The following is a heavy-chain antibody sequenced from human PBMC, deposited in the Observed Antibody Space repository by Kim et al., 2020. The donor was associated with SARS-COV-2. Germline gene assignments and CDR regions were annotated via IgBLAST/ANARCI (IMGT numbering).Heavy chain of an antibody. CDR3: ARDFVGEGV. CDR2: ISSSGNAI. V-gene: IGHV3-48*02. J-gene: IGHJ4*02. Sequence: GGSLRLSCAASGFTFSSYSMNGVRQAPGKGLEWVSYISSSGNAIYYADSVKGRFTASRDNAKNSLYLQMNSLRDEDTAVYYCARDFVGEGVWGQGTLVTVSS. D-gene: IGHD2-21*01. CDR1: GFTFSSYS.